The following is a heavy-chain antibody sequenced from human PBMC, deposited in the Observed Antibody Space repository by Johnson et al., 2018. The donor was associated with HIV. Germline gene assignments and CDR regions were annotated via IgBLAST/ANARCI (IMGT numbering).Heavy chain of an antibody. CDR2: ISWNSGSI. Sequence: VQLVESGGGLVQPGGSLRLSCAASKLTFSNYAMTWVRQAPGKGLEWVSGISWNSGSIGYADSVKGRCTISRDNAKNSLYLQMNSLRAEDTSLYYCAKYMNGDYVSDAFDIWGQGTMVTVSS. D-gene: IGHD4-17*01. CDR1: KLTFSNYA. V-gene: IGHV3-9*01. CDR3: AKYMNGDYVSDAFDI. J-gene: IGHJ3*02.